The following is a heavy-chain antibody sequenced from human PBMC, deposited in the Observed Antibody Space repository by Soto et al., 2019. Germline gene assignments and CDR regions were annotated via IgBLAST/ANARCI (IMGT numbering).Heavy chain of an antibody. CDR3: ARGGRRSPGMDV. Sequence: QVQLQESGPGLVKPSQTLSLTCTVSGGSISSGGYYWRWIRQHPGKGLEWIGYIYYSGSTYYNPSLKSRVTISVDTSKNQFSLELSSVTAADTAVYYCARGGRRSPGMDVWGQGTTVTVSS. CDR2: IYYSGST. CDR1: GGSISSGGYY. J-gene: IGHJ6*02. V-gene: IGHV4-31*03.